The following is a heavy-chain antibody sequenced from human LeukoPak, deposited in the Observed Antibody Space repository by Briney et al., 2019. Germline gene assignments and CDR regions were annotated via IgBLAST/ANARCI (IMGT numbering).Heavy chain of an antibody. CDR1: GFTFSNYV. J-gene: IGHJ3*02. CDR2: FGTAGDI. CDR3: ARGRRGTAGIFEI. D-gene: IGHD1-7*01. Sequence: GGSLRLSCLTSGFTFSNYVMSWVRQAPGKGLEWVSGFGTAGDINYAESVKGRFILSRDNSKNTMFLQMSSLSVEDTAAYYCARGRRGTAGIFEIWGQGTMVTVSS. V-gene: IGHV3-23*01.